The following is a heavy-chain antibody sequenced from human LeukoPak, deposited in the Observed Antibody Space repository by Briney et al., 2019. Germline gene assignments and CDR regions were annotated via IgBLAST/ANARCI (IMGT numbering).Heavy chain of an antibody. CDR3: VRDRPHNCFDP. CDR2: IDNDGTNT. J-gene: IGHJ5*02. V-gene: IGHV3-74*01. Sequence: GGSLRLSCAASEFTFSAHWMHWVRQVPGKGLVYIAYIDNDGTNTNYADSVKGRFTISRDNAKNTLYLQMNSLRVEDAAVYYCVRDRPHNCFDPWGQGTLVTVSS. D-gene: IGHD6-6*01. CDR1: EFTFSAHW.